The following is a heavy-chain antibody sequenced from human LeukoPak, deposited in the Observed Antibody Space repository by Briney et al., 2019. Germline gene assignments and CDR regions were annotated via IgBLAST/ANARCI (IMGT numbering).Heavy chain of an antibody. CDR2: MSGSSNYI. CDR3: ARDDKMITFGGVIPKGFDP. J-gene: IGHJ5*02. V-gene: IGHV3-21*01. Sequence: PGGSLRLSCAASGFILSSYSINWVRQAPGKGREWVSCMSGSSNYIYYTDSVKGRFTISRDNAKNSLYLQMNSLRAEDTAVYYCARDDKMITFGGVIPKGFDPWGQGTLVTVSS. CDR1: GFILSSYS. D-gene: IGHD3-16*01.